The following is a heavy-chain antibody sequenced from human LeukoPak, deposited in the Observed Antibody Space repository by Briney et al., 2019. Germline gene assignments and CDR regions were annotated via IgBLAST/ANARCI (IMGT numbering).Heavy chain of an antibody. Sequence: ASVKVSCKASGGTFSSYAISWVRQAPGQGLEWMGGIIPIFGTANYAQKFQGRVTITADKSTSTAYMELSSLRSEDTAVYYCAGSIVGAIPALYDYWGQGTLVTVSS. CDR3: AGSIVGAIPALYDY. D-gene: IGHD1-26*01. V-gene: IGHV1-69*06. CDR1: GGTFSSYA. J-gene: IGHJ4*02. CDR2: IIPIFGTA.